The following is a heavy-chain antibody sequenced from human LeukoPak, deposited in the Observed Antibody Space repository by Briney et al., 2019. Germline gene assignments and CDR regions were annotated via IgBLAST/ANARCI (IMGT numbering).Heavy chain of an antibody. J-gene: IGHJ5*02. Sequence: SSETLSLTCTVSGGSISSSSYYWGWIRQPPGKGLEWIGSIYYSGSTYYNPSLKSRVTISVDTSKNQFSLKLSSVTAADTAVYYCARYSSGWYWFDPWGQGTLVTVSS. V-gene: IGHV4-39*07. CDR3: ARYSSGWYWFDP. CDR2: IYYSGST. D-gene: IGHD6-19*01. CDR1: GGSISSSSYY.